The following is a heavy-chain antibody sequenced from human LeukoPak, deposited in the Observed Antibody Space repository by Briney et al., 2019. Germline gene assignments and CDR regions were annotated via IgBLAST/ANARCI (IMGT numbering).Heavy chain of an antibody. CDR3: ARGGGWSPLDY. D-gene: IGHD6-19*01. CDR1: GFTLSDYY. CDR2: ISDTGTYT. V-gene: IGHV3-11*05. Sequence: GGSLRLSCAASGFTLSDYYMTWIRRAPGKGLEWVPYISDTGTYTQYADSVKGRFSISRDKVKNSLYLQMNSLRAKDTAFYYCARGGGWSPLDYWGQGTLVTVSS. J-gene: IGHJ4*02.